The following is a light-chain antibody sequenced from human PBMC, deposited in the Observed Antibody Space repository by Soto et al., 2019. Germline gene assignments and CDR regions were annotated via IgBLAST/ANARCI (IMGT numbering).Light chain of an antibody. J-gene: IGKJ1*01. CDR2: DAS. Sequence: EIVMTQSPVTLSMSPGERVTLSCRASQSVRSNLAWYQQIPGRAPRLLIYDASTRAIGIPPRFTGSGSGTDFALSISSLQSEDFAVYYCQQYNNCPRTFGQGTKVEIK. CDR3: QQYNNCPRT. CDR1: QSVRSN. V-gene: IGKV3-15*01.